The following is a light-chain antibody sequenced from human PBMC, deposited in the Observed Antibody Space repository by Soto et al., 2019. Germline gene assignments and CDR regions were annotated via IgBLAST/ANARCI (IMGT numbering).Light chain of an antibody. CDR3: QQFYTTPT. J-gene: IGKJ1*01. V-gene: IGKV4-1*01. CDR1: QSILHSPNNKDA. Sequence: DIVMTQSPDSLAVSLGERATINCKSSQSILHSPNNKDALTWYQQKPGQPPKSLINWASTRESGVPDRFSRAGSGKDFTLTISSLQAEDVAVYYRQQFYTTPTFGQGNRGEIK. CDR2: WAS.